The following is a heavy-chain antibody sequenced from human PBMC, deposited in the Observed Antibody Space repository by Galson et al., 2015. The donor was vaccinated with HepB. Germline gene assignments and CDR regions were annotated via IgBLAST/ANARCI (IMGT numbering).Heavy chain of an antibody. V-gene: IGHV3-21*04. CDR3: AKDAGSGYYSALDY. CDR1: GFTFSSYS. Sequence: CAASGFTFSSYSMNWVRQAPGKGLEWVSSISTSSNYIYYADSVKGRFTISRDNSKNTLYLQMNSLRAEDTAVYYCAKDAGSGYYSALDYWGQGTLVTVSS. D-gene: IGHD3-22*01. CDR2: ISTSSNYI. J-gene: IGHJ4*02.